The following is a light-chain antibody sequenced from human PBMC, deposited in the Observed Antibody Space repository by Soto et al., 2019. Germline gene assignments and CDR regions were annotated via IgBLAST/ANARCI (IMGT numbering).Light chain of an antibody. J-gene: IGKJ4*01. CDR2: GAS. V-gene: IGKV3-15*01. CDR1: QSLSSN. CDR3: QQYHNWPPLT. Sequence: EIVMTQSPATLSVSPGERATLSCRASQSLSSNLAWYQQKPGQAPRLLIYGASTRATGIPARFSGSGSGTEFTLTISSLQAEDFAVYYCQQYHNWPPLTFGGGNKVEIK.